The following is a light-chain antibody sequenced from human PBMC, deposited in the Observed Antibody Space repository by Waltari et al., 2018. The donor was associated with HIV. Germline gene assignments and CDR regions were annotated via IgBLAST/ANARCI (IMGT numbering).Light chain of an antibody. CDR2: EDS. CDR3: QAWDRSTVI. V-gene: IGLV3-1*01. J-gene: IGLJ2*01. Sequence: YELTQPPSVSVSPGQTANITCSGDQLGPNYTHGYQQKSGQSPVVLIYEDSNRRSGIPERFSGSISGDTATLTISGTQAEDEADYHCQAWDRSTVIFAGGTKLTVL. CDR1: QLGPNY.